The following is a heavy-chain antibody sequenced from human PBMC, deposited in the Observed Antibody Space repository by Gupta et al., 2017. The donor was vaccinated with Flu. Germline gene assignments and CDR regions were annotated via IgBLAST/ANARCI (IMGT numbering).Heavy chain of an antibody. J-gene: IGHJ4*02. V-gene: IGHV1-3*01. CDR2: INAGNENK. CDR3: ARKSSDDKYVDD. D-gene: IGHD6-25*01. Sequence: QVQFVQSGAEVKKPGASVKVSCTASGYSFTSYDMHWVRQAPGQRLEWMGWINAGNENKKYSPKVQGRVTITRDTSASTVYMELSRLRAEDTAMYYCARKSSDDKYVDDGGQGTMVTVSS. CDR1: GYSFTSYD.